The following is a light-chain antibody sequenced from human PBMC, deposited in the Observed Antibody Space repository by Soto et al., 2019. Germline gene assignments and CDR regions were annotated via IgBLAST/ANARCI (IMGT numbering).Light chain of an antibody. V-gene: IGKV3-20*01. CDR3: QQYGTSPQT. CDR1: QSVTSNY. CDR2: DTS. J-gene: IGKJ1*01. Sequence: TQSPATLSVSPGERATLSCRASQSVTSNYLAWYQQKPGRAPGLLIYDTSTRASGVPDRFSGSGSGTEFTLTISRLEPEDFAVYYCQQYGTSPQTFGQGTKV.